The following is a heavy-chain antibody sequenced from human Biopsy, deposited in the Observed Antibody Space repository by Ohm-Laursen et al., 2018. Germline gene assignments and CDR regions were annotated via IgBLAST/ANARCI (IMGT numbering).Heavy chain of an antibody. CDR3: ARTPILIVSAGLVYRHRRHLQGMDV. CDR2: VDWDDYK. D-gene: IGHD6-13*01. V-gene: IGHV2-70*11. J-gene: IGHJ6*02. Sequence: STQTLTLTCSFSGFSLSVRGMCVSWIRQAPGRALEWLARVDWDDYKDYSASLQTKLSISKDTSNDQVVLTVNNVDPADTATYYCARTPILIVSAGLVYRHRRHLQGMDVWGQGIAVTVS. CDR1: GFSLSVRGMC.